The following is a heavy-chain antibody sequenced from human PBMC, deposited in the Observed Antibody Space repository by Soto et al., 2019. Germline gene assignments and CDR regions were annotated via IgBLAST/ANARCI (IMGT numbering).Heavy chain of an antibody. CDR3: AHTMAPRSFDF. CDR1: GFSLITSGVG. Sequence: QITLNEAGATLVKPTQTLTLSCSLSGFSLITSGVGVGWIRQPPGKALEWLALIYWHDDKGYSTSLKSRLTITKYTAKNHVVLTMTDMDPADTATYFGAHTMAPRSFDFWGQGTLVTVSS. J-gene: IGHJ4*02. CDR2: IYWHDDK. V-gene: IGHV2-5*01.